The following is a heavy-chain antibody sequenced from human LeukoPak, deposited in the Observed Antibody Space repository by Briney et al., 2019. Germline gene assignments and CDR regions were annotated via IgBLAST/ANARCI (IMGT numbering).Heavy chain of an antibody. CDR1: GYTFTGYY. Sequence: ASVKVSCKASGYTFTGYYMHWVRQAPGQGLEWMGWINPNSGGTNYAQKFQGRVTMTRDTSISTAYMELSRLRSDDTAVYYCAKDGLRFLEWLLSAFRAYYFDYWGQGTLVTVSS. V-gene: IGHV1-2*02. CDR3: AKDGLRFLEWLLSAFRAYYFDY. D-gene: IGHD3-3*01. CDR2: INPNSGGT. J-gene: IGHJ4*02.